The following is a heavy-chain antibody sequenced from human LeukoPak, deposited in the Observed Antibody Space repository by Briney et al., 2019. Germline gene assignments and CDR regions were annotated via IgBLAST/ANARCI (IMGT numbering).Heavy chain of an antibody. V-gene: IGHV4-4*02. CDR2: IHHSASP. J-gene: IGHJ4*02. CDR1: GASITSNW. Sequence: SETLSLTCAVSGASITSNWWSWVRQSSGKGLEWIGEIHHSASPNYNTSLKSRVTLSLDKSQNQFSLKVTSVTAADTAVYYCARHIGILGKWGFDYWGQGTLVTVSS. D-gene: IGHD2/OR15-2a*01. CDR3: ARHIGILGKWGFDY.